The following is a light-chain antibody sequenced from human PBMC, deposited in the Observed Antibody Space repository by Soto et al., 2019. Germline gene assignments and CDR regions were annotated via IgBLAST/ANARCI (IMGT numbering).Light chain of an antibody. CDR1: QSISSC. J-gene: IGKJ2*01. Sequence: DIQMTQSPSTLSASVGDRVTITCRASQSISSCLAWYQQKPGKAPKLLIYKASSLESGVPSRFSGSGSGTEFTLTICSLQHEDFASYYCQRYSSYVYPVGQGTKLDI. CDR2: KAS. V-gene: IGKV1-5*03. CDR3: QRYSSYVYP.